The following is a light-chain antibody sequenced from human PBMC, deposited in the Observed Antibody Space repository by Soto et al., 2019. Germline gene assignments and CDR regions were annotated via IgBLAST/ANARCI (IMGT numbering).Light chain of an antibody. CDR3: MQGSKWTYT. V-gene: IGKV2-30*02. Sequence: DIVMTQSPLSLPVTPGEPASISCRSSQSLLHSDGNTYLNWLLQRPGKSPRGXIYQVSHRESGVPAPFSGSGSGTDCTRKISRVEAEDVRDDYCMQGSKWTYTFGQGTRLEIK. CDR2: QVS. J-gene: IGKJ2*01. CDR1: QSLLHSDGNTY.